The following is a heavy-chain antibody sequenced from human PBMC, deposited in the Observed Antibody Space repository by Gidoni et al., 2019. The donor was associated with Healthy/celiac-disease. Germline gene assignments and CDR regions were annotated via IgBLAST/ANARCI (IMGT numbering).Heavy chain of an antibody. V-gene: IGHV3-23*01. D-gene: IGHD6-19*01. Sequence: EVQLLESGGGLVQPGGSVGLSCAASGFTFSSYAMRWVRQAPGKGLEWVSAISGSGGSTYYADSVKGRFTISRDNSKNTLYLQMNSLRAEDTAVYYCAKDHLPGAVAGTENLGYFDLWGRGTLVTVSS. CDR1: GFTFSSYA. J-gene: IGHJ2*01. CDR2: ISGSGGST. CDR3: AKDHLPGAVAGTENLGYFDL.